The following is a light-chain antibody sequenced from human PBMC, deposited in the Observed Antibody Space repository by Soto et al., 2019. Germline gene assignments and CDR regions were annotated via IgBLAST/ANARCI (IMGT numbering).Light chain of an antibody. CDR2: DAS. V-gene: IGKV3-15*01. Sequence: ENVMTQSPATLSVSPGERATLSCRASQSVGTTLAWYQQKPGQPPRLLIYDASTRATGIPARFSGSGSGTEFTLTISSLQSEDFAVYYCQQYNTWPRTFGQGTKVDIK. CDR3: QQYNTWPRT. CDR1: QSVGTT. J-gene: IGKJ1*01.